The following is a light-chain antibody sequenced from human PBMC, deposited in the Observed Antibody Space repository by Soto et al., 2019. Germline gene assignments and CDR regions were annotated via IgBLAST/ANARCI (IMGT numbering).Light chain of an antibody. CDR3: QQRFS. V-gene: IGKV3-11*01. CDR2: GAS. J-gene: IGKJ3*01. CDR1: QSVSSY. Sequence: EIVLTQSPVTLSLSPGERATLSCRASQSVSSYLAWYQQKPGQAPRLVIYGASNRGTGIPARSSGSGSGTDFTLTISSLEPEDFAVYYCQQRFSFGPGTKVDIK.